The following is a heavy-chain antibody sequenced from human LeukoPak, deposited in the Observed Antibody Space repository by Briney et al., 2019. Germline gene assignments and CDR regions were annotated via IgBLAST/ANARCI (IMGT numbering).Heavy chain of an antibody. CDR3: AKDPNGDYVGAFDF. CDR2: IYSGGST. CDR1: GFTVSSND. D-gene: IGHD4-17*01. J-gene: IGHJ3*01. Sequence: PGGSLRLSCAASGFTVSSNDMSWVRQAPGKGLEWVSVIYSGGSTYYADSVKGRFTISRDNSKNTLYLEMNSLRVGDTAMYYCAKDPNGDYVGAFDFWGLGTMVTVSS. V-gene: IGHV3-53*01.